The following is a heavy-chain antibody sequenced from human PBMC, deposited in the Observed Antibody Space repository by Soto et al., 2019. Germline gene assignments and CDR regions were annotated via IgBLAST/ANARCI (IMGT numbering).Heavy chain of an antibody. CDR3: AKMAQVPNYYYGMDV. J-gene: IGHJ6*02. Sequence: EVQLVESGGGLVQPGGSLRLSCAASGFTFSSYWMSWVRQAPGKGLEWVANIKQDGSEKYYVDSVKGRFTISRDNAKNSLYLQMNSLRAEDTAVYYCAKMAQVPNYYYGMDVWGQGTTVTVSS. V-gene: IGHV3-7*03. CDR1: GFTFSSYW. D-gene: IGHD1-1*01. CDR2: IKQDGSEK.